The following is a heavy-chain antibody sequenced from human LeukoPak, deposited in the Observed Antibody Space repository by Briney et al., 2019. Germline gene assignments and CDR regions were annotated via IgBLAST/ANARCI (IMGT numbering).Heavy chain of an antibody. V-gene: IGHV4-39*07. CDR3: ARDRPEYKYGRRNLNNWFDP. CDR1: GGSISSSSYY. CDR2: INHSGST. D-gene: IGHD1-1*01. Sequence: PSETLSLTCTVSGGSISSSSYYWGWIRQPPGKGLEWIGEINHSGSTNYNPSLKSRVTISVDTSKNQFSLKLSSVTAADTAVYYCARDRPEYKYGRRNLNNWFDPWGQGTLVTVSS. J-gene: IGHJ5*02.